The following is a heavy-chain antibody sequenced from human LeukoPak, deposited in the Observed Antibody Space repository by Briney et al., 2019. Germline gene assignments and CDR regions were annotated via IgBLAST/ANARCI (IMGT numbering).Heavy chain of an antibody. V-gene: IGHV3-33*03. CDR1: GFTFSSFG. CDR2: IWYDASNK. J-gene: IGHJ4*02. D-gene: IGHD3-10*01. CDR3: ASGPWFGELFY. Sequence: GRSLTLSCAASGFTFSSFGMHWVRQAPGKGLEWVAVIWYDASNKYYADSVKGRFTISRDNSKNTLYLQMNSLRAEDTAVYYCASGPWFGELFYWGQGTLVTVSS.